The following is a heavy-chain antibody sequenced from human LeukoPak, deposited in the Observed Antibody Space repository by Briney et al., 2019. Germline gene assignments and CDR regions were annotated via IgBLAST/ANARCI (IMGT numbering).Heavy chain of an antibody. J-gene: IGHJ5*02. V-gene: IGHV3-33*01. CDR2: IWFDGSNE. CDR1: GVTLTTYR. Sequence: GRSLRLSCAPSGVTLTTYRMNSVPQAPGKGLEWVAVIWFDGSNEHYADSVKGRFTISRDNSKNTLYLQMNSLRAEDTSVYYCARGSHYAFDPWGQGTLVTVSS. D-gene: IGHD2-2*01. CDR3: ARGSHYAFDP.